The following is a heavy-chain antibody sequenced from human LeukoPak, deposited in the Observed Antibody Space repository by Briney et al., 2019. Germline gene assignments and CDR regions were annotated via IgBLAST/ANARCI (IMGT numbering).Heavy chain of an antibody. J-gene: IGHJ4*02. V-gene: IGHV3-20*01. CDR2: INWNRGST. Sequence: PGGSLRLSCAASGFTFDDYGMSWVRQAAGKGLEWVAVINWNRGSTDYADSMKGRFTISRDNAKNSLYLQMNSLRAEDTALYHCARGHLAAGTFDYWGQGTLVTVSS. CDR1: GFTFDDYG. CDR3: ARGHLAAGTFDY. D-gene: IGHD3-10*01.